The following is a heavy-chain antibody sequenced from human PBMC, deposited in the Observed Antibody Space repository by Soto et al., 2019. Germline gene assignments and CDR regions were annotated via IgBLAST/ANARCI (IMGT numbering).Heavy chain of an antibody. CDR2: ISLYSDGT. CDR1: GYTFSDYG. J-gene: IGHJ5*02. Sequence: GASVKVSCKTSGYTFSDYGITWVRQAPGQPLEWLGWISLYSDGTNYAQKFQGRVSMTTDTSTTTAYMELRSLRSDDTAVYYCARVVPGAEAWFGPWGQGTLVTVSS. V-gene: IGHV1-18*01. D-gene: IGHD2-2*01. CDR3: ARVVPGAEAWFGP.